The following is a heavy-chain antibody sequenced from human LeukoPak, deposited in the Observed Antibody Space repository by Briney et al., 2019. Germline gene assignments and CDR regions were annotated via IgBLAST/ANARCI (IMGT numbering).Heavy chain of an antibody. CDR1: GFTFSSYA. D-gene: IGHD2-2*01. CDR3: AKEYTKLGYCSSTSCPTGFNY. CDR2: ISGSGGST. Sequence: GGSLRLSCAASGFTFSSYAMGWVRQAPGKGLDWVSTISGSGGSTYYADSVKGRFTISRDNSKNTLYLQMNSLRAEDTAVYYCAKEYTKLGYCSSTSCPTGFNYWGQGTLVTVPS. J-gene: IGHJ4*02. V-gene: IGHV3-23*01.